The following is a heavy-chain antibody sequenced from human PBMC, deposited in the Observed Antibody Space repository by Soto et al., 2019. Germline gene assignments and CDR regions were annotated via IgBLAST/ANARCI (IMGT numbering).Heavy chain of an antibody. J-gene: IGHJ6*03. V-gene: IGHV3-30*18. CDR3: AKSRSAMVRGAHPYYYYYMDV. Sequence: GGSLRLSCAASGFTFSSYGMHWVRQAPGKGLEWVAVISYDGSNKYYAESVKGRFTISRDNSKNTLYLQMNSLRAEDTAVYYCAKSRSAMVRGAHPYYYYYMDVWGKGTTVTVS. D-gene: IGHD3-10*01. CDR1: GFTFSSYG. CDR2: ISYDGSNK.